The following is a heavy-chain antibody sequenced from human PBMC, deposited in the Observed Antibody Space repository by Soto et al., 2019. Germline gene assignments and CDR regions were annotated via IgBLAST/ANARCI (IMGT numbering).Heavy chain of an antibody. CDR2: SDGSGYS. Sequence: SETLSLTCTVSGGSISTGGYYWMWVRQYPGKVLEWLGDSDGSGYSFYNPALQSRLTLSMDTSKNQFSLKLSSATAADTAVYFCARKQAGFFYGIDYWGQGTLVTVSS. CDR3: ARKQAGFFYGIDY. J-gene: IGHJ4*02. V-gene: IGHV4-31*03. CDR1: GGSISTGGYY. D-gene: IGHD3-3*01.